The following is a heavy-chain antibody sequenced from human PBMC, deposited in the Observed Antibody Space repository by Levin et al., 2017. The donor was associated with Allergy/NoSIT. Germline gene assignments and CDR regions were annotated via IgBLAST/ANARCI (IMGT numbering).Heavy chain of an antibody. CDR3: ARTGSYYENYFDY. CDR1: GFTFSSYS. D-gene: IGHD1-26*01. J-gene: IGHJ4*02. Sequence: GESLKISCAASGFTFSSYSMNWVRQAPGKGLEWVSSISSSSSYIYYADSVKGRFTISRDNAKNSLYLQMTSLRAEDTAVYYCARTGSYYENYFDYWGQGTLVTVSS. V-gene: IGHV3-21*01. CDR2: ISSSSSYI.